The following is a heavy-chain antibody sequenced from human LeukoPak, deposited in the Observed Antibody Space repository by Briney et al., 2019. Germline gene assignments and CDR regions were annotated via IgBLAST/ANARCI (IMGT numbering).Heavy chain of an antibody. CDR3: ATSRWSGGGYDAFAM. CDR1: GFTFSSYA. Sequence: PGGSLRLSCAASGFTFSSYAMSWVRQAPGKGLEWVANIKEDESEKNYADSVKGRFTISRDNAKNSLYLQMNSLRAEDTALYYCATSRWSGGGYDAFAMWGQGTVVTVSS. J-gene: IGHJ3*02. V-gene: IGHV3-7*01. CDR2: IKEDESEK. D-gene: IGHD6-13*01.